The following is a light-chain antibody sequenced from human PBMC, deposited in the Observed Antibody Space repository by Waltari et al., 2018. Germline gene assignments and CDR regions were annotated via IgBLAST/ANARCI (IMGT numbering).Light chain of an antibody. Sequence: QLVLTQSPSASASLGASVKLTCPLSSGLSSNVIAWLQQQPEKGPRYLMKGTRDGSHGKGDEIPDRFSGYSAGAVRYLTISSLQAEDEADYYCQTGGHGTWVFGGGTKLTVL. CDR2: GTRDGSH. V-gene: IGLV4-69*01. CDR3: QTGGHGTWV. CDR1: SGLSSNV. J-gene: IGLJ3*02.